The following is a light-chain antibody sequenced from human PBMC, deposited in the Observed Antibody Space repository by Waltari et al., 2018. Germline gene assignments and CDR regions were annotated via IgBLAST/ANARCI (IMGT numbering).Light chain of an antibody. CDR1: SSDVGGYNY. V-gene: IGLV2-14*01. Sequence: QSALTQPASVSGSPGQSITISCSAISSDVGGYNYVSWYQQHPGKAPKLIIFEVSYRPSGVSNRFPGSKSGNTASLTISGLQAEDEADYYCSSYTTTSTLILFGGGTKLTVL. CDR2: EVS. CDR3: SSYTTTSTLIL. J-gene: IGLJ2*01.